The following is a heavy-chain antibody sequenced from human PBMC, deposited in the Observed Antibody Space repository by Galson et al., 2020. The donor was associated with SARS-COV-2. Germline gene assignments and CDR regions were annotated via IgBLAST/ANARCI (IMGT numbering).Heavy chain of an antibody. V-gene: IGHV1-24*01. D-gene: IGHD3-10*01. CDR3: ATSNPMVRTNGFDP. CDR1: GYTLTELS. Sequence: ASVKVSCKVSGYTLTELSMHWVRQAPGKGLAWMGGFDPEDGETIYAQKFQGRVTMTEDTSTDTAYMELSSLRSEDTAVYYVATSNPMVRTNGFDPWGQGTLVTVSS. CDR2: FDPEDGET. J-gene: IGHJ5*02.